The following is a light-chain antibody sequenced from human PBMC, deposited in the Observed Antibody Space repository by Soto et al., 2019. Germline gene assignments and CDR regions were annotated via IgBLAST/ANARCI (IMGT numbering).Light chain of an antibody. J-gene: IGKJ2*01. Sequence: EIVLTQSPATLSLSPGERATLSCRASQSVSSYLAWYQQKPGQAPRLLIYDASNRATGIPARFSGSGSGTDVTLTISSREPADVAVYYCQQRSNWPPYTFGQGTKLEIK. CDR2: DAS. CDR1: QSVSSY. V-gene: IGKV3-11*01. CDR3: QQRSNWPPYT.